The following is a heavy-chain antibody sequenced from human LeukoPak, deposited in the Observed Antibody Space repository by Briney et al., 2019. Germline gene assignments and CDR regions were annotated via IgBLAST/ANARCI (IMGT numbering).Heavy chain of an antibody. Sequence: PGGSLRLSCAASGFTFSDYYMSWIRQAPGKGLEWVSYISSSGSTIYYADSVKGRFTISRDNAKNSLYLQMNSLRAEDTAVYYCARVGRGYCSSTSCRDQPRGENYYYGMDVWGQGSTVTVSS. CDR1: GFTFSDYY. CDR3: ARVGRGYCSSTSCRDQPRGENYYYGMDV. D-gene: IGHD2-2*01. J-gene: IGHJ6*02. CDR2: ISSSGSTI. V-gene: IGHV3-11*01.